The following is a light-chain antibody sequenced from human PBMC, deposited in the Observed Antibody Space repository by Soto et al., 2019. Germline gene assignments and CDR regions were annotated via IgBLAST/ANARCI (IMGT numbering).Light chain of an antibody. CDR2: GAS. V-gene: IGKV3-20*01. CDR3: QQYGSSPAK. Sequence: EIVMTQSPATLSVSPGGRATLSCRASQSVSSSYLAWYQQKPGQAPRLLIYGASSRAIGIPDRFSGSGSGTDFTLTISRLEPEDFAVYYCQQYGSSPAKFGQGTKVDIK. CDR1: QSVSSSY. J-gene: IGKJ1*01.